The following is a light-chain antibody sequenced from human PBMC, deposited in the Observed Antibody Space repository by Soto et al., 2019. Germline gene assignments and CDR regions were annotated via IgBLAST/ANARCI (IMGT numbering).Light chain of an antibody. Sequence: ALTQPPSVSGPPGQSVAFSCTGTSSDVGSYDRVSWYQQPPGTAPKLMIYDVSNRPSGVPDRFSGSKSGNTASLTISGLQAEDEADYYCSSYTSSSTYVFGTGTKVTVL. CDR3: SSYTSSSTYV. J-gene: IGLJ1*01. CDR2: DVS. CDR1: SSDVGSYDR. V-gene: IGLV2-18*02.